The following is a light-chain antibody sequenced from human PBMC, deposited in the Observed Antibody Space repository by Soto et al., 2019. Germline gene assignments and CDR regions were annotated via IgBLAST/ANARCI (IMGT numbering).Light chain of an antibody. CDR2: GAS. Sequence: DIVLTQSPGTLSLSPGERATLSCRASQSVGSIYLAWYQQKYGQAPRLLIHGASNRASGIPDRFSGSWSGTDFTLTISRLEPEDFAVYYCLQYGSSPRTFGQGTKVDIK. CDR3: LQYGSSPRT. CDR1: QSVGSIY. V-gene: IGKV3-20*01. J-gene: IGKJ1*01.